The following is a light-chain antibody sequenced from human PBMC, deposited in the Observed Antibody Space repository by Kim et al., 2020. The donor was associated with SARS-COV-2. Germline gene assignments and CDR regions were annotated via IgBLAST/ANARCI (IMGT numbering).Light chain of an antibody. CDR1: QSVSSS. CDR2: YAS. CDR3: QQRSEWPRT. Sequence: EIVLTQSPATLSQSPGERATLSCRASQSVSSSLAWYQQKPGQAPRLLIYYASNRATGIPARFSGSGSGTDFTLTISSLEPEDFAVYYCQQRSEWPRTFGQGTKLEI. V-gene: IGKV3-11*01. J-gene: IGKJ1*01.